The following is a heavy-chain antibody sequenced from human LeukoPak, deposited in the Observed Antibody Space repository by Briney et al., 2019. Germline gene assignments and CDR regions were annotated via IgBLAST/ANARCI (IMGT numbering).Heavy chain of an antibody. CDR3: AGSINYYDSSGYYSPFDY. D-gene: IGHD3-22*01. CDR1: GYSFTSYW. Sequence: GESLKISCKGSGYSFTSYWIGWVRQMPGKGLEWMGIIYPGDSDTRYSPSFQGQVTISADKSISTAYLQWSSLKASDTAMYYCAGSINYYDSSGYYSPFDYWGQGTLVTASS. J-gene: IGHJ4*02. CDR2: IYPGDSDT. V-gene: IGHV5-51*01.